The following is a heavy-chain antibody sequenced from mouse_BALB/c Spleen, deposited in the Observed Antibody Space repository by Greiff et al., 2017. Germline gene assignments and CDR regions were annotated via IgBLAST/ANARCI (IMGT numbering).Heavy chain of an antibody. Sequence: EVQLQQSGAELVKPGASVKLSCTASGFNIKDTYMHWVKQRPEQGLEWIGRIDPANGNTKYDPKFQGKATITADTSSNTAYLQLSSLTSEDTAVYYCARPYYRYDGAWFAYWGQGTLVTVSA. CDR3: ARPYYRYDGAWFAY. V-gene: IGHV14-3*02. CDR2: IDPANGNT. J-gene: IGHJ3*01. D-gene: IGHD2-14*01. CDR1: GFNIKDTY.